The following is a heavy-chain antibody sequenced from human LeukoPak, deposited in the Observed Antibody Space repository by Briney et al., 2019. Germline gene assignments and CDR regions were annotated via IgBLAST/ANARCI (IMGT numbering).Heavy chain of an antibody. CDR2: INQDGSEK. CDR3: VRGHLWLEN. J-gene: IGHJ4*02. V-gene: IGHV3-7*03. CDR1: GLTLSNFW. D-gene: IGHD3-3*02. Sequence: PGGSLRLSCVASGLTLSNFWMTWVRQAPGKGLEWVPTINQDGSEKYYVDSVKGRFIISRDNAKNSLYLQMDSLRADETAVFSCVRGHLWLENWGQGTLVTVSS.